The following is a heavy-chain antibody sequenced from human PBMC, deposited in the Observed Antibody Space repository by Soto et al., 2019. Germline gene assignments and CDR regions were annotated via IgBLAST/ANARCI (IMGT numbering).Heavy chain of an antibody. CDR1: GFTFSSYG. CDR2: IWYDGSNK. D-gene: IGHD3-10*01. CDR3: ARSPSVGLSGYMDV. V-gene: IGHV3-33*01. J-gene: IGHJ6*03. Sequence: QVQLVESGGGVVQPGRSLRLSCAASGFTFSSYGMHWVRQAPGTGLEWVAVIWYDGSNKYYADSVKGRFTISRDNSKNTLYLQMNSLRAEDTAVYYCARSPSVGLSGYMDVWGKGTTVTVSS.